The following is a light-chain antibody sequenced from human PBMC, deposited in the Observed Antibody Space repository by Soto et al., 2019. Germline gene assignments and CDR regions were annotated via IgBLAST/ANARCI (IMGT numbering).Light chain of an antibody. V-gene: IGKV3-20*01. CDR1: QTIGRAY. J-gene: IGKJ4*01. CDR3: QQYASSPLLT. Sequence: ETVLTQSPGTLSLSPGETATLSCRASQTIGRAYLAWYQQKPGQAPRLLIFGSSSRATGIPDGFSGRGSGADFTLTISRLEPEDFAVYYCQQYASSPLLTFGGGTKVDIK. CDR2: GSS.